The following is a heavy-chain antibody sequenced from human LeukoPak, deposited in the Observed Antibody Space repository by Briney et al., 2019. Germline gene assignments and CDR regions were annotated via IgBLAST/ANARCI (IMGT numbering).Heavy chain of an antibody. J-gene: IGHJ4*02. CDR2: ISSNGGST. D-gene: IGHD5-18*01. CDR3: ARAIVQLWYYDY. Sequence: GGSLRLSCAASGFTFSSYAMHWVRQAPGKGLEYVSAISSNGGSTYYANSVKGRFTISRDNSKNTLYLQMGSLRAEDMAVYYCARAIVQLWYYDYWGQGTLVTVPS. CDR1: GFTFSSYA. V-gene: IGHV3-64*01.